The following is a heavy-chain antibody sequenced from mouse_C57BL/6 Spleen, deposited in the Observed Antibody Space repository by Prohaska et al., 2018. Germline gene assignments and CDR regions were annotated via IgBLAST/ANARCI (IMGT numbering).Heavy chain of an antibody. D-gene: IGHD3-2*02. J-gene: IGHJ2*01. CDR1: GFTFSNYW. V-gene: IGHV6-3*01. CDR2: IRLKSDNYAT. Sequence: EVKLEESGGGLVQPGGSMKLSCVASGFTFSNYWMTLVRQSLEKGLEWVAQIRLKSDNYATHYAESVKGRFTSSRDDSKSSVYLQMNNLRAEDTGIYYCTDSSGYYWGQGTTLTVSS. CDR3: TDSSGYY.